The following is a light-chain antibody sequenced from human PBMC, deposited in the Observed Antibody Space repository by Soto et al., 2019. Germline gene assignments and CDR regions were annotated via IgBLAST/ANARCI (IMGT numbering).Light chain of an antibody. J-gene: IGLJ3*02. V-gene: IGLV2-8*01. CDR1: SSDIGAYNY. CDR3: TSYGGRDNLM. Sequence: QSALTQPPSSSGSPGQSVTISCTGTSSDIGAYNYVSWFQQHPGEAPKLIISEVNKRPSGVPDRFSGSKSGNTASLTVSWLQAEDEDDYYCTSYGGRDNLMFGGGTKLTVL. CDR2: EVN.